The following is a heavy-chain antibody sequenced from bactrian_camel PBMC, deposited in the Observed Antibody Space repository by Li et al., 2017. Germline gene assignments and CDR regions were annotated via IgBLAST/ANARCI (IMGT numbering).Heavy chain of an antibody. V-gene: IGHV3S40*01. CDR1: GFDLRSKC. J-gene: IGHJ4*01. CDR2: IYTASGRAAYA. CDR3: KIEGLRAAGSNFRPPGQY. Sequence: VQLVESGGGSVLAGGSLRLSCAASGFDLRSKCMGWFRQASGKEREAVADIYTASGRAAYAHYADSVQGRFFISRDNVKNTVYLQMERLKPDDTAMYYCKIEGLRAAGSNFRPPGQYWGQGTQVTVS. D-gene: IGHD2*01.